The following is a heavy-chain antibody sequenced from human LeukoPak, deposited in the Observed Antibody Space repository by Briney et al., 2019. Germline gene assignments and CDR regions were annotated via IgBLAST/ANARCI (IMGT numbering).Heavy chain of an antibody. CDR1: GYTFTGYY. D-gene: IGHD2-21*01. J-gene: IGHJ3*02. CDR2: IIPILRSA. Sequence: SVKVSCKASGYTFTGYYMHWVRQAPGQGLEWLGGIIPILRSASYAQKFRGRLRMTSDESTTTAYMELSSLSSDDTAMYFCARARTSIRFTDSFDIWSQGTLVTVSS. V-gene: IGHV1-69*13. CDR3: ARARTSIRFTDSFDI.